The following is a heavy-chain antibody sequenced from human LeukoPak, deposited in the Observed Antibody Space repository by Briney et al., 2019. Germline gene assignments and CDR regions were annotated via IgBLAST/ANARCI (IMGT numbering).Heavy chain of an antibody. V-gene: IGHV1-8*01. J-gene: IGHJ5*02. D-gene: IGHD3-16*02. CDR1: GYTFTSYD. CDR3: ARGPRRIVRFDP. CDR2: MNPNSGNT. Sequence: ASVRVSCKASGYTFTSYDIKCVRDATGQGLVWKGWMNPNSGNTGYAQKFQGRVTMTRNTSISTAYMELSSLRSEDTAVYYCARGPRRIVRFDPWGQGTLVTVSS.